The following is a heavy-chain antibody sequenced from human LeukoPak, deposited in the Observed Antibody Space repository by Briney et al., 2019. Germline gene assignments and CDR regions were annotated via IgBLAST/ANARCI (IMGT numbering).Heavy chain of an antibody. CDR1: GYTFTGYY. J-gene: IGHJ4*02. D-gene: IGHD5-12*01. CDR3: ARGGVDIVATIGSYYFDY. Sequence: RASVKVSCTASGYTFTGYYIHWVRQAPGQGLEWMGWINPNSGGTNYAQKFQGRVTMTRDTSITTAYMELSRLRSDDTAVYYCARGGVDIVATIGSYYFDYWGQGTLVTVSS. V-gene: IGHV1-2*02. CDR2: INPNSGGT.